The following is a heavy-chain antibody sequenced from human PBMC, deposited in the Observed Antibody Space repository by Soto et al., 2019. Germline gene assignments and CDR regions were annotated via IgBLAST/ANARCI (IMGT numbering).Heavy chain of an antibody. V-gene: IGHV1-8*01. CDR1: GYTFTSYD. D-gene: IGHD3-3*01. CDR3: ARQYYDFWSGYRKTRNWFDP. Sequence: QVQLVQSGAEVKKPGASVKVSCKASGYTFTSYDINWVRQATGQGLEWMGWMNPNSGNTGYAQKFQGRVTMTRNTSISTAYIELSSLRSEDTAVYYCARQYYDFWSGYRKTRNWFDPWGQGTLVTVSS. J-gene: IGHJ5*02. CDR2: MNPNSGNT.